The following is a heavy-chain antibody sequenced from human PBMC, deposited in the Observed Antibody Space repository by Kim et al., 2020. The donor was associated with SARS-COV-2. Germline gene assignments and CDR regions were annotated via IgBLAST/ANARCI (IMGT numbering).Heavy chain of an antibody. V-gene: IGHV3-9*01. D-gene: IGHD6-19*01. Sequence: GGSLRLSCAASGFTFDDYAMHWVRQAPGKGLEWVSGISWNSGSIGYADSVKGRFTISRDNAKNSLYLQMNSLRAEDTALYYCAKDIAPRVAVAGIGRGALDYWGQGTLVTVSS. CDR3: AKDIAPRVAVAGIGRGALDY. CDR1: GFTFDDYA. CDR2: ISWNSGSI. J-gene: IGHJ4*02.